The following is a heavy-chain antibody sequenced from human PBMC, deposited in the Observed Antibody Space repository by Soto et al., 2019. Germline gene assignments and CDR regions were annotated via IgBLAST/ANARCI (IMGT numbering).Heavy chain of an antibody. V-gene: IGHV3-21*01. J-gene: IGHJ3*02. CDR1: GFNFSSYG. CDR2: ISSSSSYI. CDR3: AREGTHGAFDI. Sequence: GGSQRLSCAASGFNFSSYGRNWVRQAPGKGLEWVSSISSSSSYIYYADSVKGRFTISRDNAKNSLYLQMNSLRAEDTAVYYCAREGTHGAFDIWGQGTMVTVSS.